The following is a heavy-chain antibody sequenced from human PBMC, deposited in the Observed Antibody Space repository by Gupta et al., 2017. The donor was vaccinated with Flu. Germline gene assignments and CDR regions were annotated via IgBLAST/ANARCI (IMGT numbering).Heavy chain of an antibody. D-gene: IGHD3-10*01. V-gene: IGHV6-1*01. CDR2: TYYRSKWYM. J-gene: IGHJ6*02. CDR3: ARDRWWRDITMIREYSYGMDV. Sequence: QVQLQQSGPGLAHPSQLLLLSCAISGDCVSSNSAAWNWIRQSPSRGLEWLGRTYYRSKWYMGSAVSMKSRIMINPDTSKNQFSLHLNSVAPEDTAVYYCARDRWWRDITMIREYSYGMDVWGQGTTVTVSS. CDR1: GDCVSSNSAA.